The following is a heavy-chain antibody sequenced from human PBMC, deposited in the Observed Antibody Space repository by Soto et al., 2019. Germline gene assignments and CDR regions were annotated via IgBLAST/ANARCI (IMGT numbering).Heavy chain of an antibody. D-gene: IGHD1-26*01. CDR1: GCSISSSNW. CDR2: IYHSGST. V-gene: IGHV4-4*02. J-gene: IGHJ5*02. Sequence: SETLSLTCAVSGCSISSSNWWSWVRQPPGKGLEWIGEIYHSGSTNYNPSLKSRVTISVDKSKNQFSLKLSSVTAADTAVYYCARDPGGATRWFDPWGQGTLVTVSS. CDR3: ARDPGGATRWFDP.